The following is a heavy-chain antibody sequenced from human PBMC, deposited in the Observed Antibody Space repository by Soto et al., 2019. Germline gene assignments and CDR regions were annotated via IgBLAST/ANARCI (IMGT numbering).Heavy chain of an antibody. CDR1: GYTFIGYY. D-gene: IGHD6-19*01. V-gene: IGHV1-2*02. Sequence: QGHLEQSGAEVRKPGASMKVSCKASGYTFIGYYSHWVRLVPGQGLEWMGWSNPDSDNRKYAPKFQCRVTMSRDTSISTAYMDLSRLRSDDTAVYYCAIGPSEGGIGVAGHAFDLWGQGTMVTVSS. CDR3: AIGPSEGGIGVAGHAFDL. J-gene: IGHJ3*01. CDR2: SNPDSDNR.